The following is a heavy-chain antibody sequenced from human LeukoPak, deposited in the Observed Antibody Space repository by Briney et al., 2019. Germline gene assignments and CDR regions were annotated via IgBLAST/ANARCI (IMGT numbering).Heavy chain of an antibody. CDR2: IYESGST. Sequence: SKTLSLTCTVSGYSISSGYYWGWIRQPPGKGLEWIGSIYESGSTYYNPSLKSRVTISVDTSKNQFSLRMNSVTAADTAVFYCASGTWGFYDTTVGVYWGQGTLVTVSS. D-gene: IGHD3-22*01. J-gene: IGHJ4*02. CDR1: GYSISSGYY. CDR3: ASGTWGFYDTTVGVY. V-gene: IGHV4-38-2*02.